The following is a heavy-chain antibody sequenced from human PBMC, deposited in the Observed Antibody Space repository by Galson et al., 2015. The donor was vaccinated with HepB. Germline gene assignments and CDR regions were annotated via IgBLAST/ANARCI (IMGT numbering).Heavy chain of an antibody. CDR3: ARTHIVVATATNNWFDP. V-gene: IGHV3-30*02. CDR2: IQSDGSNR. CDR1: AFTFSSYG. D-gene: IGHD2-21*02. J-gene: IGHJ5*02. Sequence: SLRLSCAASAFTFSSYGMHWVRQAPGEGLEWVAFIQSDGSNRYYADSVKGRFTISRDDSKNTVYLQMNSLRPEDTAVYYCARTHIVVATATNNWFDPWGQGTLVTVSS.